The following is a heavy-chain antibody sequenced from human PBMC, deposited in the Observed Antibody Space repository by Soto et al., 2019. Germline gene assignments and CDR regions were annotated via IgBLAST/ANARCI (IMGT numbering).Heavy chain of an antibody. Sequence: GASVKVSCKASGFTFTGYYMHWVRQAPGQGLEWMGWINPNSGGTNYAQKFQGWVTMTRDTSTSTVYMELSSLRSEDTAVYYCARDGPLTTVVTSVHFDYWGQGTLVTVSS. D-gene: IGHD4-17*01. V-gene: IGHV1-2*04. CDR3: ARDGPLTTVVTSVHFDY. CDR2: INPNSGGT. J-gene: IGHJ4*02. CDR1: GFTFTGYY.